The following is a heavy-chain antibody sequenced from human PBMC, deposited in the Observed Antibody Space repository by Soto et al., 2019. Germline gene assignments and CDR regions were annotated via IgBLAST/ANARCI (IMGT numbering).Heavy chain of an antibody. CDR2: ISFDGSER. CDR3: ANGKAGVRYYYGMDV. D-gene: IGHD1-26*01. J-gene: IGHJ6*02. V-gene: IGHV3-30*18. Sequence: QVQLVESGGGVVQPGTSLRLSCVVSGLTFRDSGMHWVRQAPGKGLEWVAVISFDGSERHYRDSVKGRFSISRDNYRNTLYLQMNSLRGDDSAFYYCANGKAGVRYYYGMDVWGQGSKVTVSS. CDR1: GLTFRDSG.